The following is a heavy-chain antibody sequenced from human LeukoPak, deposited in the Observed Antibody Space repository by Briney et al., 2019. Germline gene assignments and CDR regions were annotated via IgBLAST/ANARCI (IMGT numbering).Heavy chain of an antibody. V-gene: IGHV3-74*01. D-gene: IGHD3-22*01. CDR2: ISSDGSIT. CDR1: GFTFSTYW. J-gene: IGHJ5*02. CDR3: AREQNSGSYNWLDP. Sequence: GGSLRLSCAASGFTFSTYWMHWVRQAPGKGLVWVSRISSDGSITSYADSVKGRFTLSRDNSKNTLYLQMNSLRVEDTAVYYCAREQNSGSYNWLDPWGQGTLVTVSS.